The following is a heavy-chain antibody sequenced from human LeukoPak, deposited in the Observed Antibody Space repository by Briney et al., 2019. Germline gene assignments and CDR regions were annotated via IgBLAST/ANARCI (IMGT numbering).Heavy chain of an antibody. Sequence: SVKVSCKASGGTFSSYAISWVRQAPGQGLEWMGGIIPIFGTANYAQKFQGRVTITADKSTSTAYMELSSLRSEDTAVYYCARSYQQEEYGMDVWGKGTTVTVSS. CDR3: ARSYQQEEYGMDV. J-gene: IGHJ6*04. CDR2: IIPIFGTA. V-gene: IGHV1-69*06. CDR1: GGTFSSYA. D-gene: IGHD2-2*01.